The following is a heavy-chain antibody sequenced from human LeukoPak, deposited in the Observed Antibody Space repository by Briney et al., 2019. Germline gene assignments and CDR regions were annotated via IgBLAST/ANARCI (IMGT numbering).Heavy chain of an antibody. CDR2: ISWNSGSI. V-gene: IGHV3-9*03. CDR3: AKASRIQLWSPFDY. CDR1: GFTFDDYA. J-gene: IGHJ4*02. D-gene: IGHD5-18*01. Sequence: PGGSLRLSCAGSGFTFDDYAMHWVRQAPGKGLEWVSGISWNSGSIGYADSVKGRFTISRDSAKNSLYLQMNSLRAEDMALYYCAKASRIQLWSPFDYWGQGTLVTVSS.